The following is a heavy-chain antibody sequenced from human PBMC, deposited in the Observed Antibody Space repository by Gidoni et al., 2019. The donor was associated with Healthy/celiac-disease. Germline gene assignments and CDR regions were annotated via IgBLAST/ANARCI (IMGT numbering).Heavy chain of an antibody. Sequence: QVQLQQWGAGLLKPSETLSLTCPVYGGSFSGYYWSWIRQPPGKGLEWIGEINHSGSTNYNPSLKSRVTISVDTSKNQFSLKLSSVTAADTAVYYCARGSRRSSSPFDYWGQGTLVTVSS. CDR3: ARGSRRSSSPFDY. CDR2: INHSGST. D-gene: IGHD6-13*01. J-gene: IGHJ4*02. CDR1: GGSFSGYY. V-gene: IGHV4-34*01.